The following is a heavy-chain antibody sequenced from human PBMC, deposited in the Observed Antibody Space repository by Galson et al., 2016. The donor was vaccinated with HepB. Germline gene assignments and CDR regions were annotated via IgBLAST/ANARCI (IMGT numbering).Heavy chain of an antibody. CDR1: GGSVNSFS. D-gene: IGHD7-27*01. CDR3: ARWRGLTGNAFDI. CDR2: IDDSGGT. J-gene: IGHJ3*02. V-gene: IGHV4-59*02. Sequence: SETLSLTCTVSGGSVNSFSWIWIRQSPGRGLEWVGFIDDSGGTKNNAALKGRVTTSVDTVKNQFSLKMSSVTAADAAVYFCARWRGLTGNAFDIWGQGAMVTGSS.